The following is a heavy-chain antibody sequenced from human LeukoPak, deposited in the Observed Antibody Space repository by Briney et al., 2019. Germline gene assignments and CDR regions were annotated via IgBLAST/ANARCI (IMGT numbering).Heavy chain of an antibody. D-gene: IGHD3-16*01. CDR2: IYYSGSI. CDR3: ARGGYDAFDI. J-gene: IGHJ3*02. V-gene: IGHV4-59*01. CDR1: GGSISSYY. Sequence: PSETLSSTCTVSGGSISSYYWSWIRQPPGKGLEWIGYIYYSGSINYNPSLESRVTISVDTSKNQFSLKLSSVTAADTAVYYCARGGYDAFDIWGQGTMVTVSS.